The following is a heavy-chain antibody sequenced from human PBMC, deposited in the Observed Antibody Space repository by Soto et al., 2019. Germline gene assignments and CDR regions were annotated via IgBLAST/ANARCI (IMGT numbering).Heavy chain of an antibody. CDR3: ARTPARGDYGFFFDY. J-gene: IGHJ4*02. V-gene: IGHV4-30-2*01. Sequence: SETLSLTCAVSCGSISSGGYSWSWIRQPPGKGLEWIGYIYHSGSTYYNPSLKSRVTISVDRSKNQFSLKLSSVTAADTAVYYCARTPARGDYGFFFDYWGQGMLVTVSS. CDR2: IYHSGST. CDR1: CGSISSGGYS. D-gene: IGHD3-10*01.